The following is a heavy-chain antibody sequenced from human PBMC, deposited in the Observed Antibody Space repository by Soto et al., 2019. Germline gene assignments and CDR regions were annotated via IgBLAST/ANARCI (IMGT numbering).Heavy chain of an antibody. CDR1: GFTFSSYA. Sequence: PGGSLRLSCSASGFTFSSYAMHWVRQAPGKGLEYVSAISSNGGSTYYADSVKGRFTISRDNAKNSLYLQMSSLRAEDTAVYYCARVGETTVWTRDYYYGMDVWGQGTTVTVSS. D-gene: IGHD4-4*01. V-gene: IGHV3-64*04. CDR2: ISSNGGST. J-gene: IGHJ6*02. CDR3: ARVGETTVWTRDYYYGMDV.